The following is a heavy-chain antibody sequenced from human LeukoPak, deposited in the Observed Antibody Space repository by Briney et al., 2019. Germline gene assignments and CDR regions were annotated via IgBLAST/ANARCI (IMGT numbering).Heavy chain of an antibody. V-gene: IGHV3-11*01. CDR2: ISSSGSTI. CDR3: ARDYYYDSSGYYYPKVYGMDV. D-gene: IGHD3-22*01. J-gene: IGHJ6*02. CDR1: GFTFSNAW. Sequence: AGGSLRLSCAASGFTFSNAWMSWIRQAPGKGLEWVSYISSSGSTIYYADSVKGRFTISRDNAKNSLYLQMNSLRAEDTAVYYCARDYYYDSSGYYYPKVYGMDVWGQGTTVTVSS.